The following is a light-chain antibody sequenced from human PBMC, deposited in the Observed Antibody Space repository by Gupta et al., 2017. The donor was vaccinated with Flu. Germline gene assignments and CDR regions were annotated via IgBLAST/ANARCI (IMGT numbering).Light chain of an antibody. Sequence: ESATPSSRARHRVSRYLSCYQQKPGQAPRLLIYDASNRATGIPARFSGSGSGTDFTLTISSREPEDVAVYYCQQRSNRPPYTFGQGTKLQIK. J-gene: IGKJ2*01. CDR2: DAS. V-gene: IGKV3-11*01. CDR1: HRVSRY. CDR3: QQRSNRPPYT.